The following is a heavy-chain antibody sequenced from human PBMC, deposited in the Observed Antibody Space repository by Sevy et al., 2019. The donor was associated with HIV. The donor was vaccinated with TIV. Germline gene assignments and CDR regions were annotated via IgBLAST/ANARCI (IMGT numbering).Heavy chain of an antibody. CDR1: GFTFSDYY. CDR2: ISSGSTYI. CDR3: ARNDYYDTIGGTGNFDY. Sequence: GGSLRLSCAASGFTFSDYYMTWIRQAPGKGLEWVSYISSGSTYINYADSVKGRFTISRDNAKNSLYLQMNSLRAEDTATYFCARNDYYDTIGGTGNFDYWGQGTLVTVSS. J-gene: IGHJ4*02. D-gene: IGHD3-22*01. V-gene: IGHV3-11*03.